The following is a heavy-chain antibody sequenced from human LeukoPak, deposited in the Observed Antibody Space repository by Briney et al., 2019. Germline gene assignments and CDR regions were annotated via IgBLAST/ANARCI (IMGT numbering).Heavy chain of an antibody. J-gene: IGHJ4*02. D-gene: IGHD3-22*01. Sequence: GASVKVSCKASGYTFTSYYMHWVRQAPGQGLEWMGIINPSGGSTSYAQKFQGRVTMTRDTSISTAYMELSRLRSDDTAVYYCARASSGYYYVSLDYWGQGTLVTVSS. V-gene: IGHV1-46*01. CDR1: GYTFTSYY. CDR3: ARASSGYYYVSLDY. CDR2: INPSGGST.